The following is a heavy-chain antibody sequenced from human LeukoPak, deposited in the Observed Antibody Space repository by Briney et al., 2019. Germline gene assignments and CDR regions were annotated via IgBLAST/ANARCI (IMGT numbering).Heavy chain of an antibody. J-gene: IGHJ5*02. D-gene: IGHD3-16*02. Sequence: GGSLRLSCAASGFTFSSYEMNWVRQAPGKGLEWVSYISSSGSTIYYADSVKGRFTISRDNSKNTLYLQMNSLRAEDTAVYYCAKTVYDYVWGSYRQPNWFDPWGQGTLVTVSS. V-gene: IGHV3-48*03. CDR3: AKTVYDYVWGSYRQPNWFDP. CDR1: GFTFSSYE. CDR2: ISSSGSTI.